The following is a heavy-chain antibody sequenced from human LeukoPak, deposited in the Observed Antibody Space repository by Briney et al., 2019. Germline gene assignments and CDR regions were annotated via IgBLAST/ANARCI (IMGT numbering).Heavy chain of an antibody. CDR2: ISGSGGST. V-gene: IGHV3-23*01. Sequence: GGSLRLSCAASGFTFSSYAMSWVRQAPGKGLEWVSAISGSGGSTYYADSVKGRFTISRDNAKNSLYLQMNSLRAEDTAVYYCARASPYYDFWSGYQSRFDYWGQGTLVTVSS. J-gene: IGHJ4*02. CDR1: GFTFSSYA. CDR3: ARASPYYDFWSGYQSRFDY. D-gene: IGHD3-3*01.